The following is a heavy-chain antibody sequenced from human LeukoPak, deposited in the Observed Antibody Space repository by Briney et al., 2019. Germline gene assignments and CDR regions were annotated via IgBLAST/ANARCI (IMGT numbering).Heavy chain of an antibody. CDR2: IYYSGST. CDR1: GGSISSYY. D-gene: IGHD2-2*01. V-gene: IGHV4-59*08. CDR3: ARRVGYCSSTSCSHHDAFDI. Sequence: ASETLSFTCTVSGGSISSYYWSWIRQPPGKGLEWIGYIYYSGSTNYNPSLKSRVTISVDTSKNQFSLKLSSVTAADTAVYYCARRVGYCSSTSCSHHDAFDIWGQGTMVTVSS. J-gene: IGHJ3*02.